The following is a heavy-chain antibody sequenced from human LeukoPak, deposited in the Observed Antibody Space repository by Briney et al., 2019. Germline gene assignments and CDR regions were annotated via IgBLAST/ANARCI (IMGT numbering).Heavy chain of an antibody. CDR1: GGSLSSHY. J-gene: IGHJ4*02. CDR3: ARGLFIAASQYGY. Sequence: SETLSLTCAVSGGSLSSHYWTWIRQPPGKGLEWIGYIYYTGATNYNPSLKSRVTISVDTSKNHFSLTLSSVTAADTAVYYCARGLFIAASQYGYWGQGTLVTVSS. V-gene: IGHV4-59*11. D-gene: IGHD6-13*01. CDR2: IYYTGAT.